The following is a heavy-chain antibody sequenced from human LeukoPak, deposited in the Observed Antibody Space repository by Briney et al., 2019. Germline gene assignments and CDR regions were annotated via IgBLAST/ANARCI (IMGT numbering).Heavy chain of an antibody. CDR1: GESFSGYY. CDR2: IDFGGST. CDR3: ARAPSGYCSRASCLYYFDY. Sequence: SETLSLTCAVYGESFSGYYWNWLRQPPGKGLEWIGEIDFGGSTNCNPSLKSRANLSVDTVKNQFSLRLSSVTAADTAVYYCARAPSGYCSRASCLYYFDYWGQGTLVSVSS. V-gene: IGHV4-34*01. J-gene: IGHJ4*02. D-gene: IGHD2-2*01.